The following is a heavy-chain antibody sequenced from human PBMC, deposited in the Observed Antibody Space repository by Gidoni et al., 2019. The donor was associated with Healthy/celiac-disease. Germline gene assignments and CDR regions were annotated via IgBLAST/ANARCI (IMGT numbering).Heavy chain of an antibody. CDR1: GGSFSGYY. V-gene: IGHV4-34*01. Sequence: QVQLQQWGAGLLKPSETLSLTCAVYGGSFSGYYWSWIRQPPGKGLEWIGEINHSGSTNYNPSLKSRVTISVDTSKNQFSLKLSSVTAADTAVYYCARGLSVVVVAATSLVNYYGMDVWGQGTTVTVSS. CDR3: ARGLSVVVVAATSLVNYYGMDV. D-gene: IGHD2-15*01. CDR2: INHSGST. J-gene: IGHJ6*02.